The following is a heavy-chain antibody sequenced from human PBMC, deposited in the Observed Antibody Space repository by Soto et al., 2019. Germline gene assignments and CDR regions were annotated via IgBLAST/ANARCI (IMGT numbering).Heavy chain of an antibody. V-gene: IGHV1-46*01. J-gene: IGHJ6*02. Sequence: QVQLVQSGAEVKKPGASVKVSCKASGYTFTSYYMHWVRQAPGQGLEWMGIINPSGGSTSYAQKYQCRVTMTRDTSTSTVYMELSSLRSEDTAVYYCARVTTGYYYGMDVWGQGTTVTVSS. CDR2: INPSGGST. CDR1: GYTFTSYY. CDR3: ARVTTGYYYGMDV.